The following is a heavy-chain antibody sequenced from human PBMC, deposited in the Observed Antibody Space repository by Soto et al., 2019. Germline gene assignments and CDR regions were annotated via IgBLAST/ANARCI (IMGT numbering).Heavy chain of an antibody. J-gene: IGHJ4*02. CDR1: GSRFSNYV. V-gene: IGHV1-69*06. D-gene: IGHD2-2*02. CDR3: AREGRGKKAGYNGLVSLGY. CDR2: IIPIFNTT. Sequence: QVQLVQSGAEVKTPGSSLKVSCTVSGSRFSNYVISWVRQAPGHGLEWLGRIIPIFNTTQYPQKFQGRVTITADKSTNTASLELSSLTSDDTAVYYCAREGRGKKAGYNGLVSLGYWGQGTLVTVSS.